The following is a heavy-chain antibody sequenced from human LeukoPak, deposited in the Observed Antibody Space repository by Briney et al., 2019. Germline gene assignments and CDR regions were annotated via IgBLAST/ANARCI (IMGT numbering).Heavy chain of an antibody. CDR1: GGSFSGYY. CDR2: INHSGST. CDR3: ARGERVSYDFWSGYYTGIGDAFDI. J-gene: IGHJ3*02. D-gene: IGHD3-3*01. V-gene: IGHV4-34*01. Sequence: SETLSLTCAVYGGSFSGYYWSWIRHPPGKGLEWIGEINHSGSTNYNPSLKSRVTISVDTSKNQFSLKLSSVTAADTAVYYCARGERVSYDFWSGYYTGIGDAFDIWGQGTMVTVSS.